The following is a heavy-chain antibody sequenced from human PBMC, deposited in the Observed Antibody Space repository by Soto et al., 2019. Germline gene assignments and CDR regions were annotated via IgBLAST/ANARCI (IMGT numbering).Heavy chain of an antibody. J-gene: IGHJ4*02. CDR3: VRATYFSDSSGYTRCLDY. D-gene: IGHD3-22*01. CDR1: GFTLSDHY. V-gene: IGHV3-72*01. Sequence: PGGSLRLSCAVSGFTLSDHYIDWVRQAPGKGLEWVGRSRVKPQGYSTAYAASVKGRFTTSRDESKNSAYLQMNSLKTEDTAVYYCVRATYFSDSSGYTRCLDYWGQGTLVTVSS. CDR2: SRVKPQGYST.